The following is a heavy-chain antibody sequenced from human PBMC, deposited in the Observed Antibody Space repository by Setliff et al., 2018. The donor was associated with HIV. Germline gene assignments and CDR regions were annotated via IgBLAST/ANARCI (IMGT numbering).Heavy chain of an antibody. J-gene: IGHJ3*02. CDR1: GFTFSNAW. D-gene: IGHD6-19*01. CDR3: ARGLYSSGWYGI. CDR2: INHSGST. Sequence: PGGSLRLSCAASGFTFSNAWMSWVRQAPGKGLEWIGEINHSGSTNYNPSLKSRVTISVDTSKNQFSLKLSSVTAADTAVYYCARGLYSSGWYGIWGQGTMVTVSS. V-gene: IGHV4-34*01.